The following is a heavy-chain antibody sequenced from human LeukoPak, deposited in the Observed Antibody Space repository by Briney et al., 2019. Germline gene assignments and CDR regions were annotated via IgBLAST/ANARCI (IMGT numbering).Heavy chain of an antibody. CDR1: GFTFSSYW. CDR2: INSDGSST. D-gene: IGHD1-1*01. Sequence: GGSLRLSCAASGFTFSSYWMHWVRQAPGKGLVWVSRINSDGSSTSYADSVKGRFTISRDNAKNSLFLQMDSLRGEDTAVYYCARCTTGKTFGSLREIKKSREIDYWGQGTLVTVSS. V-gene: IGHV3-74*01. J-gene: IGHJ4*02. CDR3: ARCTTGKTFGSLREIKKSREIDY.